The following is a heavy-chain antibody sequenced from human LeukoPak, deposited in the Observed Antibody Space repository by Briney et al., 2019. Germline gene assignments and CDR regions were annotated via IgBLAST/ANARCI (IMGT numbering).Heavy chain of an antibody. J-gene: IGHJ4*02. V-gene: IGHV3-11*01. CDR3: ARDSGENYDILTGPAPFDY. D-gene: IGHD3-9*01. Sequence: PGGSLRLSCAASGFTFSDYYMSWIRQAPGKGLEWVSYISSSGSTIYYADSMKGRFTISRDNAKNSLYLQMNSLRAEDTAVYYCARDSGENYDILTGPAPFDYWGQGTLVTVSS. CDR2: ISSSGSTI. CDR1: GFTFSDYY.